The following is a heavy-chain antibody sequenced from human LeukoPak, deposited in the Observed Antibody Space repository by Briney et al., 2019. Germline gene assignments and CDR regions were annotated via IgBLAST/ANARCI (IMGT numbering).Heavy chain of an antibody. J-gene: IGHJ4*02. Sequence: PGGSLRLSCAASGFTFNSYSMNWVRQAPGKGLEWVSYISSSSSTIYYADSVKGRFTIFRDNAKNSLYLQMNSLRAEDTAVYYCARDHRAGYYMFDYWGQGTLVTVSS. V-gene: IGHV3-48*01. CDR1: GFTFNSYS. D-gene: IGHD3-9*01. CDR2: ISSSSSTI. CDR3: ARDHRAGYYMFDY.